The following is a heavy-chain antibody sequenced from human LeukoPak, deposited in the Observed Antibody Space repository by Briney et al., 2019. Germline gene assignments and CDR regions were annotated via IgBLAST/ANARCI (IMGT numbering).Heavy chain of an antibody. J-gene: IGHJ6*03. D-gene: IGHD1-14*01. CDR2: IYYSGST. Sequence: SWVRQAPGKGLEWIGYIYYSGSTYYNPSLKSQVTISVDTSKNQFSLKLSSVTAADTAVYYCARGKPTLNSYYYMDVWGKGTTVTVSS. CDR3: ARGKPTLNSYYYMDV. V-gene: IGHV4-31*01.